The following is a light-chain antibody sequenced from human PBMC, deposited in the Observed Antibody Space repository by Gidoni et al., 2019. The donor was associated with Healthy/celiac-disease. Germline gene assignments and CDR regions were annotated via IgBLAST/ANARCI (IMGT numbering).Light chain of an antibody. CDR1: KDISNY. V-gene: IGKV1-33*01. Sequence: DIQMTQSPSSLSASVGDRVTITCQASKDISNYLNWYQQKPGKAPKLLIYDASNLETGVPSRFSGSVSGTDFTFTISSLQPEDIATYYCQPYDNLLGTFRQWTKLEIK. J-gene: IGKJ2*02. CDR2: DAS. CDR3: QPYDNLLGT.